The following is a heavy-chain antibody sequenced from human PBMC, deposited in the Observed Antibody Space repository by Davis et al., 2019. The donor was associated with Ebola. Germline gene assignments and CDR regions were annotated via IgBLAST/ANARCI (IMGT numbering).Heavy chain of an antibody. Sequence: PAGSLRLSCAAYGVTCSGSAMHRVRPASGKGLEWVGRIRSKANSYATAYAASVKGRFTISRDDSKNTAYLQMNSLKTEDTAVYYCTSRGIAVAGTDYWGQGTLVTVSS. D-gene: IGHD6-19*01. CDR2: IRSKANSYAT. V-gene: IGHV3-73*01. CDR3: TSRGIAVAGTDY. J-gene: IGHJ4*02. CDR1: GVTCSGSA.